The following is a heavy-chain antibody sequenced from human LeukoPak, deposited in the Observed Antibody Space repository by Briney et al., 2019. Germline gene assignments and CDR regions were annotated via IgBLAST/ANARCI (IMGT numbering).Heavy chain of an antibody. CDR2: ISAYNGNT. V-gene: IGHV1-18*01. J-gene: IGHJ4*02. D-gene: IGHD3-9*01. Sequence: ASVKVSCTASGYTFTSYGISWVRQAPGQGLEWMGWISAYNGNTNYAQKLQGRVTMTTDTSTSTAYMELRSLRSDDTAVYYCARVNDILTGRYYFDYWGQGTLVTVSS. CDR1: GYTFTSYG. CDR3: ARVNDILTGRYYFDY.